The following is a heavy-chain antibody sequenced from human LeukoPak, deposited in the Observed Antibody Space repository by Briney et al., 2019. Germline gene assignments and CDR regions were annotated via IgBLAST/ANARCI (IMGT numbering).Heavy chain of an antibody. CDR2: INHSGST. CDR3: ARLDGHHLGYCSGGSCDACLDY. Sequence: NPGGSLRLSCAASGFTFSSYWMSWIRQPPGKGLEWIGEINHSGSTNYNPSLKSRVTISVDTSKNQFSLKLSSVTAADTAVYYCARLDGHHLGYCSGGSCDACLDYWGQGTLVTVSS. CDR1: GFTFSSYW. D-gene: IGHD2-15*01. V-gene: IGHV4-34*01. J-gene: IGHJ4*02.